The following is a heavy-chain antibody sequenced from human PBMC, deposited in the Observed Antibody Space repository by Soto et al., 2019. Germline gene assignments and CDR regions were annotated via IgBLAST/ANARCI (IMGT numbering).Heavy chain of an antibody. J-gene: IGHJ3*02. V-gene: IGHV3-30*18. CDR2: ISYDGSNK. CDR1: GFTFSSYG. Sequence: GGSLRLSCAASGFTFSSYGMHWVRQAPGKGLEWVAVISYDGSNKYYADSVKGRFTISRDNSKNTLYLQMNSLRAEDTAVYYCAKKRGADYYDSSGHDAFDIWGQGTMVT. D-gene: IGHD3-22*01. CDR3: AKKRGADYYDSSGHDAFDI.